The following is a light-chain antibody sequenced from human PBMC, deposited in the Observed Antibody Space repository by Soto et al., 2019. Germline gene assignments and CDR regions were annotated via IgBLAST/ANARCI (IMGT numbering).Light chain of an antibody. J-gene: IGLJ2*01. CDR3: SSYAGGDSFGVI. CDR2: EVS. CDR1: GTDVGGYNY. V-gene: IGLV2-14*01. Sequence: QSALTQPASVSGSPGQSIAISCTGTGTDVGGYNYVSWYQQHPGKAPKLMIYEVSNRPSGVSNRFSGSKSGNTASLTISGLQAEDEADYYCSSYAGGDSFGVIFGGGTKLTVL.